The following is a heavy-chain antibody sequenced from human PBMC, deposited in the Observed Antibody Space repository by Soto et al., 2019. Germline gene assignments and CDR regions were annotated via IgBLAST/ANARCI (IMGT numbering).Heavy chain of an antibody. CDR1: SYA. Sequence: SYAMRWVRQAPGKGLEWVAVISYDGSNKYYADSVKGRFTISRDNSKNTLYLQMNSLRAEDTAVYYCASLYSSGWPNFDYWGQGTLVTVSS. CDR2: ISYDGSNK. CDR3: ASLYSSGWPNFDY. D-gene: IGHD6-19*01. V-gene: IGHV3-30-3*01. J-gene: IGHJ4*02.